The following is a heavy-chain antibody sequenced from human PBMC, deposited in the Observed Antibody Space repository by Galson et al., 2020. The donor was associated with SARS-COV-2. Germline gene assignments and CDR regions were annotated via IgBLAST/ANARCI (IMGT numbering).Heavy chain of an antibody. V-gene: IGHV4-59*01. CDR3: AREGTTVTTGYFDY. J-gene: IGHJ4*02. CDR2: IYYSGST. D-gene: IGHD4-17*01. CDR1: GGSISSYY. Sequence: SETLSLTCTVSGGSISSYYWSWTRQPPGTGLEWMGYIYYSGSTNYNPSLKSRVTISVDTSKNQFSLKLSSVTAADTAVYYCAREGTTVTTGYFDYWGQGTLVTVSS.